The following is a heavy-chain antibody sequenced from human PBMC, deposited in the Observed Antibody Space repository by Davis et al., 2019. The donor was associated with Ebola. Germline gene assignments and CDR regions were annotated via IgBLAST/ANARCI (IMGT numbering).Heavy chain of an antibody. CDR1: GGSFSGYY. V-gene: IGHV4-34*01. CDR3: ARGHSYGY. Sequence: SQTLSLTCAVSGGSFSGYYWSWIRQPPGKGLEWIGEINHSGSTNYNPSLKSRVTISVDTSKNQFSLKLSYVTAADTAVYYCARGHSYGYWGQGALVTVSS. CDR2: INHSGST. J-gene: IGHJ4*02. D-gene: IGHD5-18*01.